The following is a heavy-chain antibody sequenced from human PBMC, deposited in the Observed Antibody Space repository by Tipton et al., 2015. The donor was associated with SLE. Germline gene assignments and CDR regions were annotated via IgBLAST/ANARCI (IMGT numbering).Heavy chain of an antibody. J-gene: IGHJ4*02. CDR3: AKRPVGAVYYFDY. D-gene: IGHD1-26*01. V-gene: IGHV3-23*01. Sequence: SLRLSCSVSGVTFRDYAMSWVRQAPGKGLEWVSSITASGRSTFYADSVKGRFTISRDNSQNRLYLQMTSLRADDTAPYYCAKRPVGAVYYFDYWGQGTQVTVSS. CDR2: ITASGRST. CDR1: GVTFRDYA.